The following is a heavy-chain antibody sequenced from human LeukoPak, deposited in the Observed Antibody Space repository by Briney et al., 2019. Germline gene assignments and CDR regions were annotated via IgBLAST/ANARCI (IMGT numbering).Heavy chain of an antibody. CDR2: IYYSGST. D-gene: IGHD6-13*01. Sequence: SETLSLTCTVSGGSISGSYWNWIRQPPGKGLEWIGYIYYSGSTNYNPSLKSRVTISVDTSKNQFSLKLSSVTAADTAVYYCARDPSIEGMAAAGYFDYWGQGTLVTVSS. CDR3: ARDPSIEGMAAAGYFDY. CDR1: GGSISGSY. J-gene: IGHJ4*02. V-gene: IGHV4-59*01.